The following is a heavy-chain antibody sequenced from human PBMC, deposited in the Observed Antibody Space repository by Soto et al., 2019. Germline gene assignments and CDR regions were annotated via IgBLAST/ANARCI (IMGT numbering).Heavy chain of an antibody. CDR2: IYYSGST. V-gene: IGHV4-31*03. D-gene: IGHD2-21*02. CDR1: GGSMTSGDYY. CDR3: ARGGYCGGDCRMDV. J-gene: IGHJ6*02. Sequence: QVQLLESGPGLVQPSETLSLTCTVSGGSMTSGDYYWSWIRHLPGKGLEWMGYIYYSGSTYYNPSLKSRLTISVDTSKKKFSLKLNSVTAADTAVYYCARGGYCGGDCRMDVWGQGTAVTVSS.